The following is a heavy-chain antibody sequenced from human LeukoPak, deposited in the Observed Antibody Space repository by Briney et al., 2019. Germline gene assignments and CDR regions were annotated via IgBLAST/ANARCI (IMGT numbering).Heavy chain of an antibody. V-gene: IGHV3-30*18. CDR3: AKDRVGSTVTRISVPLGY. CDR2: ISYDGSNK. Sequence: SGGSLRLSCAASGFTFSSYSMNWVRQAPVKGLEWVAVISYDGSNKYYADSVKGRFTISRDNSKNTLYLQMNSLRAEDTAVYYCAKDRVGSTVTRISVPLGYWGQGTLVTVSS. J-gene: IGHJ4*02. CDR1: GFTFSSYS. D-gene: IGHD4-17*01.